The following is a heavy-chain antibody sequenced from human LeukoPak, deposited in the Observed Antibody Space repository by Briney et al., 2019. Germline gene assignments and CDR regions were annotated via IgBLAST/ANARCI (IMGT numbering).Heavy chain of an antibody. V-gene: IGHV1-2*02. CDR1: GVTLTGYH. CDR3: AISVYVWGFAY. D-gene: IGHD5/OR15-5a*01. J-gene: IGHJ4*02. Sequence: GASVKVSCKAFGVTLTGYHMHWVRQAPGRRPEWMGWIDRISGASTPAQKFQGRVTMTRDTSISTFYMEMSRLTSDDTAIYYCAISVYVWGFAYWGLGTQVTVSS. CDR2: IDRISGAS.